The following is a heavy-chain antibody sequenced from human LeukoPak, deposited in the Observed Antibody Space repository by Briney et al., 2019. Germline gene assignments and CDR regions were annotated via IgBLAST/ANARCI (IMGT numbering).Heavy chain of an antibody. CDR2: ISDSGGTT. CDR1: GFTFAGYA. Sequence: PGGSLRLSCAASGFTFAGYAMSWVRQAPGKGLEWASGISDSGGTTYYADSVKGRFTISRDNSKNTLYLQMNSLRAEDTATYYCAREDPGPFDAFDTWGQGAKVTVSS. CDR3: AREDPGPFDAFDT. J-gene: IGHJ3*02. V-gene: IGHV3-23*01.